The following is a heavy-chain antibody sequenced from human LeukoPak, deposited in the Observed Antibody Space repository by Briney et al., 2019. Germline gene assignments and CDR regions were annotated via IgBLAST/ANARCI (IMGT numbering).Heavy chain of an antibody. CDR1: DYSISSGYY. CDR2: IYHSGST. V-gene: IGHV4-38-2*01. Sequence: SETLSLTCAVSDYSISSGYYWGWIRQPPGKGLEWIGSIYHSGSTYYNPSLKSRVIISVDTSKNQFSLKLSSVTAADTAVYYCARIRITVIVVVFDYWGQGTLVTVSS. J-gene: IGHJ4*02. CDR3: ARIRITVIVVVFDY. D-gene: IGHD3-22*01.